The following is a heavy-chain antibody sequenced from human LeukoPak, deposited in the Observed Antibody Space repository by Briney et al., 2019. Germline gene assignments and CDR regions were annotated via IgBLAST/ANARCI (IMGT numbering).Heavy chain of an antibody. CDR1: GFTFSDYY. Sequence: GGSLRLSCAASGFTFSDYYMSWIRQAPGKGLEWVSYISSSGSTIYYADSVKGRFTISRDNAKNSLYLQMNSLRAEDTAVYYCARAPVVVTYYFDYWGQGTLVTVSS. CDR2: ISSSGSTI. V-gene: IGHV3-11*04. CDR3: ARAPVVVTYYFDY. D-gene: IGHD2-21*02. J-gene: IGHJ4*02.